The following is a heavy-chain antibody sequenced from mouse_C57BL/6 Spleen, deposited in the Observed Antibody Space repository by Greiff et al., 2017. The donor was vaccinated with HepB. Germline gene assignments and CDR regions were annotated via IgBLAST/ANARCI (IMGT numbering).Heavy chain of an antibody. Sequence: EVQLVESGGGLVQPGGSLSLSCAASGFTFTDYYMSWVHQPPGKALEWLGFIRNKANGYTTEYSASVKGRFTISRDNSQSILYLQMNALRAEDSATYYCARYRSSYAMDYWGQGTSVTVSS. CDR3: ARYRSSYAMDY. CDR1: GFTFTDYY. V-gene: IGHV7-3*01. J-gene: IGHJ4*01. CDR2: IRNKANGYTT.